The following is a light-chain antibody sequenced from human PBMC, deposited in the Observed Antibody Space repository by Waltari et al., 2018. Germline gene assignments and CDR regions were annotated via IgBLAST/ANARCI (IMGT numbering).Light chain of an antibody. V-gene: IGLV2-23*02. CDR3: CSYAASSTWV. CDR2: EVA. Sequence: QSALTQPASVSGSPGQSITISCTGTSSDVGNYNLVSWYQQHPGKAPKLMIYEVATRPSGVSNRFSGSKSGNTASLTNSGLQAEDEADYYCCSYAASSTWVFGGGTKLTVL. J-gene: IGLJ3*02. CDR1: SSDVGNYNL.